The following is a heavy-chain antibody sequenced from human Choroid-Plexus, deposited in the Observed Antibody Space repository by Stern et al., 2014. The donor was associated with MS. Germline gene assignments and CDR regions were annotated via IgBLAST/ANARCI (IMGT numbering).Heavy chain of an antibody. J-gene: IGHJ5*02. V-gene: IGHV3-30*18. CDR2: VSHDGSYK. CDR3: AKDRQYLTYFFDH. Sequence: VHLVESGGGVVQPGRTLRLSCVASGFTFGSCAMHWVRKAPGKGMEWVGGVSHDGSYKYYADSVKGRFTISRDNSQNTLYMQMSSLRPEDTAVYYCAKDRQYLTYFFDHWGQGSLVTVSS. CDR1: GFTFGSCA. D-gene: IGHD2/OR15-2a*01.